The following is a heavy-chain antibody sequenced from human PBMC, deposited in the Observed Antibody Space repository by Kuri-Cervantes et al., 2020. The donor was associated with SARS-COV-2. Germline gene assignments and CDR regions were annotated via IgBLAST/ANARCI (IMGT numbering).Heavy chain of an antibody. V-gene: IGHV3-23*01. D-gene: IGHD1-26*01. CDR1: GFTFSNYA. CDR3: AREFSAMVGAPTAAFDI. CDR2: IGASGATT. Sequence: GESLKISCAASGFTFSNYAMSWVRQAPGMGLEWVSAIGASGATTYYADSVKGRFTISRDNSKSTVHVQMNSLRAEDTAVYYCAREFSAMVGAPTAAFDIWGQGTMVTVSS. J-gene: IGHJ3*02.